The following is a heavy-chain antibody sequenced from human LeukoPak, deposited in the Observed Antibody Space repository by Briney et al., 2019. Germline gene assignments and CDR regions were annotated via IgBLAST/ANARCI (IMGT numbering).Heavy chain of an antibody. CDR2: ISWNSGSI. D-gene: IGHD6-19*01. V-gene: IGHV3-9*03. CDR3: AKGPRGIAVAGTPEYFQH. J-gene: IGHJ1*01. Sequence: GGSLRLSCAASGFTFDDYAMHWVRQAPGKGLEWVSGISWNSGSIDYADSVKGRLTISRDNAKNSLYLQMNSLRAEDMALYYCAKGPRGIAVAGTPEYFQHWGQGTLVTVSS. CDR1: GFTFDDYA.